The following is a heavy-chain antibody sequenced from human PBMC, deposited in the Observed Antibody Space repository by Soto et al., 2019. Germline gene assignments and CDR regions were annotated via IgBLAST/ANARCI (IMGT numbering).Heavy chain of an antibody. D-gene: IGHD1-26*01. J-gene: IGHJ4*02. CDR1: GFTFSSYA. CDR2: ISSNGGST. Sequence: GGSLRLSCSASGFTFSSYAMHWVRQAPGKGLEYVSAISSNGGSTYYADSVKGRFTISRDNSKNTLYLQMSSLRAEDTAVYYCAIVGATEEGDYWGQGTLVTVSS. CDR3: AIVGATEEGDY. V-gene: IGHV3-64D*08.